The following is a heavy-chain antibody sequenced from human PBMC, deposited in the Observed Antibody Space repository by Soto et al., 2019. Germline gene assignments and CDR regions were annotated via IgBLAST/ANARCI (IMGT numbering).Heavy chain of an antibody. CDR1: GGSITNYY. CDR2: IYDSGST. D-gene: IGHD2-15*01. Sequence: SETLSLTCTVSGGSITNYYRSWIRQPPGKGLEWIGDIYDSGSTNYNPSLKSRVTISTDASKNQFSLRLTSVTAADTAVYYCAREADPLFCSGGSGGSCYGGWLDPWGQGSLVTVSS. J-gene: IGHJ5*02. V-gene: IGHV4-59*01. CDR3: AREADPLFCSGGSGGSCYGGWLDP.